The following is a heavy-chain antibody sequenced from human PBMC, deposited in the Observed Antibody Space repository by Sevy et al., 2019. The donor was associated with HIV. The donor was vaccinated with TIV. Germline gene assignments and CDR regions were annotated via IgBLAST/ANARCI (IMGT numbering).Heavy chain of an antibody. CDR3: ARDFCSRGCCYSAFVY. CDR2: VNTASRDT. D-gene: IGHD2-15*01. Sequence: APVKVSCRGSGYTFNNYIIYWVGQAPGQSLEWMGWVNTASRDTKYSQKFQGRLIITTDTSARTVYMELNSLRSEVTAFYFCARDFCSRGCCYSAFVYWGQGTSVFVSS. CDR1: GYTFNNYI. V-gene: IGHV1-3*04. J-gene: IGHJ4*02.